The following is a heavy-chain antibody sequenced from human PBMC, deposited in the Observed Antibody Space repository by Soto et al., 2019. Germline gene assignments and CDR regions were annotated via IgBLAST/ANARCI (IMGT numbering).Heavy chain of an antibody. Sequence: ASVKVSCKASGYNISSYDITWVRQAAGQGLEWMGWMDPNRGHSDSVQNFRGRVTMTTNISASTAYMELSGLRPEDTGLYYCASVDYGDSVYDYWGQGTLVTVSS. J-gene: IGHJ4*02. D-gene: IGHD4-17*01. V-gene: IGHV1-8*01. CDR1: GYNISSYD. CDR2: MDPNRGHS. CDR3: ASVDYGDSVYDY.